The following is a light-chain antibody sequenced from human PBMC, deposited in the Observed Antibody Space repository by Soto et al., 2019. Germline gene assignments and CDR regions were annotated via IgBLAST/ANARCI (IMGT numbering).Light chain of an antibody. CDR3: QQSYSTPYT. CDR1: QSISSY. CDR2: AAS. Sequence: DIVMTQSPSSLTASVGDRVTITCRASQSISSYLNWYQQKPGTAPKLLIYAASSLQSGVPSRFSGSGSGTDFTLTISSLQPEDFATYHCQQSYSTPYTFGQGTKVDIK. V-gene: IGKV1-39*01. J-gene: IGKJ2*01.